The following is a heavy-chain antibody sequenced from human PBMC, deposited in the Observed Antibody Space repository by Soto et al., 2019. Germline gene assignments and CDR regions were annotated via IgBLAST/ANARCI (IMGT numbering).Heavy chain of an antibody. V-gene: IGHV3-7*01. D-gene: IGHD3-3*01. CDR1: GFTFSSYW. J-gene: IGHJ4*02. Sequence: PGGSLRLSCAASGFTFSSYWMSWVRQAPGKGLEWVANIKQDGSEKYYVDSVKGRFTISRDNAKNSLYLQMNSLRAEDTAVYYCAREYYDFWSGYRHFDYWGQGTLVTVPQ. CDR3: AREYYDFWSGYRHFDY. CDR2: IKQDGSEK.